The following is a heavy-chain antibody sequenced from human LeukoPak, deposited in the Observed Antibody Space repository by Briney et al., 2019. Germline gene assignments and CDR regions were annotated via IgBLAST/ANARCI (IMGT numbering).Heavy chain of an antibody. V-gene: IGHV4-34*01. CDR1: GGSFSGYY. J-gene: IGHJ6*03. CDR2: INHSGST. CDR3: ARFPLPLDYYYYYMDV. Sequence: SETLSLTCDVYGGSFSGYYWSWIRQPPEKGLEWIGEINHSGSTNYSPSLKSRVTISVDTSKNQFSLKLSSVTAADTAVYYCARFPLPLDYYYYYMDVWGKGTTVTVSS.